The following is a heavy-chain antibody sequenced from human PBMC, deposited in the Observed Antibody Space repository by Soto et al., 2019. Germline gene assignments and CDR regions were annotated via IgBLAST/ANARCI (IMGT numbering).Heavy chain of an antibody. J-gene: IGHJ6*02. CDR3: ARGHSSSWYGGYYYYYGMDV. CDR2: MNPNSGNT. Sequence: QVQLVQSGAEVKKPGASVKVSCKASGYTFTSYDINWVRQATGQGLEWMGWMNPNSGNTGYAQKFQGRVTMTRNTSISTAYMELSRLRSEDTAVYYCARGHSSSWYGGYYYYYGMDVWGQGTTVTVSS. D-gene: IGHD6-13*01. V-gene: IGHV1-8*01. CDR1: GYTFTSYD.